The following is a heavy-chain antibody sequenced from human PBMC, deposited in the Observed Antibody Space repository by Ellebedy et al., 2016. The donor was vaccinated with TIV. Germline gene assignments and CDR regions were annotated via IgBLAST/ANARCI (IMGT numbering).Heavy chain of an antibody. Sequence: GESLKISXVGFGFTFSDSVMHWVRQDPGKGLDWVAGISVDGRAVHYPDSVKGRFTISRDNAQNTVYLQMNSLRSEDTAVYYCRPGHYSDAWGQGTLVTVSS. CDR3: RPGHYSDA. J-gene: IGHJ4*02. V-gene: IGHV3-30*03. CDR2: ISVDGRAV. CDR1: GFTFSDSV.